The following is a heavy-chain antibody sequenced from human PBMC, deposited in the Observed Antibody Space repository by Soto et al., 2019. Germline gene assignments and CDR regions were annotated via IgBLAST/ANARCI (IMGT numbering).Heavy chain of an antibody. CDR3: ARDLSGCSSTSCYSAFDI. V-gene: IGHV1-69*13. CDR1: GGTFSSYA. D-gene: IGHD2-2*02. CDR2: IFPIFGTA. Sequence: GASVKVSCKASGGTFSSYAISWVRQAPGQGLEWMGGIFPIFGTANYAQKFQGRVTITADESTSTAYMELSSLRSEDTAVYYCARDLSGCSSTSCYSAFDIWGQGTMVTVSS. J-gene: IGHJ3*02.